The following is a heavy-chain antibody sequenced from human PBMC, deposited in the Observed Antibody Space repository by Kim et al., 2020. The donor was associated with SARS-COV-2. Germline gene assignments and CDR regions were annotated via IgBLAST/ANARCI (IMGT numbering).Heavy chain of an antibody. CDR1: GFTFSSYA. V-gene: IGHV3-23*01. Sequence: GGSLRLSCAASGFTFSSYAMSWVRQAPGKGLEWVSAISGSGGSTYYADSVKGRFTISRDNSKNTLYLQMNSLRAEDTAIYYCAKDQRVWSGHYFDYWGQGTLVTVSS. CDR3: AKDQRVWSGHYFDY. J-gene: IGHJ4*02. CDR2: ISGSGGST. D-gene: IGHD3-3*01.